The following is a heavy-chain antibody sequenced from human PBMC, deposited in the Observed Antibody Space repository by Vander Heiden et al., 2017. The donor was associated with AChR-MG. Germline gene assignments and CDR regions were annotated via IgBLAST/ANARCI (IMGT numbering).Heavy chain of an antibody. CDR3: ATSYCSGGSCYSDY. CDR1: GGSLSGYY. V-gene: IGHV4-34*01. Sequence: QVQPQQWGARLLKPSETLSPPRAVPGGSLSGYYWSWIRQPPGKGLEWIGEINHSGSTNYNPSLKSRVTISVDTSKNQFSLKLSSVTAADTAVYYCATSYCSGGSCYSDYWGQGTLVTVSS. CDR2: INHSGST. D-gene: IGHD2-15*01. J-gene: IGHJ4*02.